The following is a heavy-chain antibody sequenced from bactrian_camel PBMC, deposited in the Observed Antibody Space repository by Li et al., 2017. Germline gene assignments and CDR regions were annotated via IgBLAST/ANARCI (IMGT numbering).Heavy chain of an antibody. J-gene: IGHJ6*01. D-gene: IGHD6*01. Sequence: HVQLVESGGGSVQAGGSQRLSCVVTDDAAEFEWIGWFRPDDKGERVGVAVIDRDGQTGYTDSVKDRFTISRDGTKNTVYLQMTNLNPEDSAMYYCAAGTRLMYGSNWYSDAVDFDDWGHGTQVTVS. CDR3: AAGTRLMYGSNWYSDAVDFDD. CDR1: DDAAEFEW. CDR2: IDRDGQT. V-gene: IGHV3S9*01.